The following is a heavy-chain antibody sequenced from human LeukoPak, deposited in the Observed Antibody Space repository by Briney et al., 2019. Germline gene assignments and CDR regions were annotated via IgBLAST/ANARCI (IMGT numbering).Heavy chain of an antibody. Sequence: GGSLRLSCAASGFTFSSYSMNWVRQAPGKGLEWVSSISISNSYIYYADSVKGRFTISRDNAKNSLYLQMNSLRAEDTAVYYCARVEAAAVHLNYWGQGTLVTVSS. CDR3: ARVEAAAVHLNY. CDR1: GFTFSSYS. D-gene: IGHD6-13*01. V-gene: IGHV3-21*01. J-gene: IGHJ4*02. CDR2: ISISNSYI.